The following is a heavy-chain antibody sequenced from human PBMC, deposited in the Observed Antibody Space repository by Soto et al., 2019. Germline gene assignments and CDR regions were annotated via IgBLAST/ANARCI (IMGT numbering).Heavy chain of an antibody. D-gene: IGHD4-17*01. Sequence: EVQLVESGGGLVKPGESLRLSCAASGFTFSSYTINWVRQAPGKGLEWVSSISSSSNYIYYADSVKGRFTISRDKAKNSLYLQMNSLRAEDTAIYCCARGYGDFDYWGQGTLVTVSS. CDR3: ARGYGDFDY. CDR2: ISSSSNYI. J-gene: IGHJ4*02. CDR1: GFTFSSYT. V-gene: IGHV3-21*01.